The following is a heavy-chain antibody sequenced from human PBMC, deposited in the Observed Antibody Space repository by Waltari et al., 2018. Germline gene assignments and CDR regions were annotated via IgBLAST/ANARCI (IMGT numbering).Heavy chain of an antibody. CDR3: AKEPRYDFWSGDRYFDY. CDR1: GFTFSSYA. J-gene: IGHJ4*02. D-gene: IGHD3-3*01. Sequence: EVQLLESGGGLVQPGGSLRLSCAASGFTFSSYAMSWVRQAPGKGLEWVSAIRGSGGSTYYADSVKGRFTISRDNSKNTLYLQMNSLRAEDTAVYYCAKEPRYDFWSGDRYFDYWGQGTLVTVSS. V-gene: IGHV3-23*01. CDR2: IRGSGGST.